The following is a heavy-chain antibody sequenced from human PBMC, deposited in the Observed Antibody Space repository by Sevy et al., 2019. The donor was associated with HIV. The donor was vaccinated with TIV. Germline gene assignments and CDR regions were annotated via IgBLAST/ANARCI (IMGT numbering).Heavy chain of an antibody. CDR3: AGGYKSGYYYYGMDV. D-gene: IGHD1-1*01. J-gene: IGHJ6*02. V-gene: IGHV3-30-3*01. CDR1: GFTFSSYA. Sequence: GESLKISCAASGFTFSSYAMHWVRQAPGKGLEWVAVISYDGSNKYYADSVEGRFTISRDNSKNTLYLQMNSLRAEDTAVYYWAGGYKSGYYYYGMDVWGQGTTVTVSS. CDR2: ISYDGSNK.